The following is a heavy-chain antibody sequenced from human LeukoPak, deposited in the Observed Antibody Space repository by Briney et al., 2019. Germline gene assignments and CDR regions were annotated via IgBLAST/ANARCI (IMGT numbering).Heavy chain of an antibody. D-gene: IGHD6-13*01. CDR3: AKDFGSTSTYYYYGVDV. V-gene: IGHV3-43*02. Sequence: GGSLRLSCAASGFTFDDYAMHWVRQAPEKGLEWVSLISGDGGSTYYADSVKGRFTISRDNSKNSLYLQMNSLRTEDTALYYCAKDFGSTSTYYYYGVDVWGQGTTVTVSS. CDR2: ISGDGGST. J-gene: IGHJ6*02. CDR1: GFTFDDYA.